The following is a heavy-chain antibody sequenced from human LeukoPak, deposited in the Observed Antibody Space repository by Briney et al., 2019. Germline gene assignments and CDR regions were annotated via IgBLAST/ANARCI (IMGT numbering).Heavy chain of an antibody. CDR1: RFTFSDYY. CDR3: ARVSCSGGSCYYFDC. V-gene: IGHV3-11*06. J-gene: IGHJ4*02. D-gene: IGHD2-15*01. Sequence: PGGSLRLSCAASRFTFSDYYMSWIRQAPGKGLEWVSYISSSSSYTNYADSVKGRFTISRHNAKNSLYLQMNSLRAEDTAVYYCARVSCSGGSCYYFDCWGQGTLVTVSS. CDR2: ISSSSSYT.